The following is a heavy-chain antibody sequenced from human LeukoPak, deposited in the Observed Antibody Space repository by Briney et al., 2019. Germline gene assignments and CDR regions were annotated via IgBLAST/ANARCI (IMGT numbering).Heavy chain of an antibody. V-gene: IGHV4-4*02. D-gene: IGHD6-13*01. CDR1: GGSISSSNW. CDR2: IYHSGST. J-gene: IGHJ4*02. Sequence: PSGTLSLTCAVSGGSISSSNWWSWVRQPPGKGLEWIGEIYHSGSTNYNPSLKSRVTMSVDKSKNQFSLKLSSVTAADTAVYYCARYSSWYGNYFDYWGQGTLVTVSS. CDR3: ARYSSWYGNYFDY.